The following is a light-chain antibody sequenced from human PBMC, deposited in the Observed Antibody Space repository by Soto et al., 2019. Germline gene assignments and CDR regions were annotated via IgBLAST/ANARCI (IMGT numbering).Light chain of an antibody. Sequence: QLVLTQSPSASASLGASVKLTCTLSSGHSSYAIAWHQQQPEKGPRYLMKVNSDGSHINGDGIPDRFSGSSSGAERYLTISSLQSEDEADYYCQTWGTGILVFGGGTKLTVL. J-gene: IGLJ2*01. CDR2: VNSDGSH. V-gene: IGLV4-69*01. CDR3: QTWGTGILV. CDR1: SGHSSYA.